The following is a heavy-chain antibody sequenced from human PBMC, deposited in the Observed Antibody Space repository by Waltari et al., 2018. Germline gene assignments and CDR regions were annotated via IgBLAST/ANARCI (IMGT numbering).Heavy chain of an antibody. CDR3: ARPIGMYYYDSSGPNFDY. CDR2: INAGNGNT. Sequence: QVQLVQSGAEVKKPGASVKVSCKASGYTFTSYAMHWVRQAPGPRLEWMGWINAGNGNTKYSQKFQGRVTITRDTSASTAYMELSSLRSEDTAVYYCARPIGMYYYDSSGPNFDYWGQGTLVTVSS. J-gene: IGHJ4*02. CDR1: GYTFTSYA. D-gene: IGHD3-22*01. V-gene: IGHV1-3*01.